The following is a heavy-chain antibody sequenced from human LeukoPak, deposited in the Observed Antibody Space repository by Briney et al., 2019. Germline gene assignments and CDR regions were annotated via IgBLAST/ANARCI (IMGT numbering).Heavy chain of an antibody. CDR3: ARRGFCSGGTCLTFDL. V-gene: IGHV4-59*08. CDR2: IYYSGTT. Sequence: SETLSLTCTVSGGSISSSYWRWIRQPPGKGLEWIGYIYYSGTTNYNPSLKSRLTISVDTSKNQFSLKLSSVTAADTAVYYCARRGFCSGGTCLTFDLWGQGTLVTVSS. CDR1: GGSISSSY. J-gene: IGHJ4*02. D-gene: IGHD2-15*01.